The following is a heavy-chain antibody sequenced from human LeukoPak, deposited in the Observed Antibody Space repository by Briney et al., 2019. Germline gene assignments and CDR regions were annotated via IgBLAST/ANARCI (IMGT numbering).Heavy chain of an antibody. CDR2: IYYSGIT. CDR1: GGSMSSTSYY. CDR3: ARTEESGYSYRYFGYYYYMDV. J-gene: IGHJ6*03. Sequence: SETLSLTCTVSGGSMSSTSYYWAWIRQPPGKGLEWIGNIYYSGITYYNPSLKSRVTISVDTSKNQFSLKLSSVTAADTAVYYCARTEESGYSYRYFGYYYYMDVWGKGTTVTVSS. D-gene: IGHD5-18*01. V-gene: IGHV4-39*07.